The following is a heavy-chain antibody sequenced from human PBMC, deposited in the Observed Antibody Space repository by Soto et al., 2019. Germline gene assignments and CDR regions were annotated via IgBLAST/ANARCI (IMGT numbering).Heavy chain of an antibody. D-gene: IGHD3-9*01. J-gene: IGHJ6*02. CDR2: INPNSGGT. V-gene: IGHV1-2*02. CDR3: ARVPLRYLDWLLFSADENYYYGMDV. CDR1: GYTFTGYY. Sequence: GSVKVSCKASGYTFTGYYMHWVRQAPGRGREWMGWINPNSGGTNYAQKFEGRVTMTRDTSISTAYMELSRLRSDDTAVYYCARVPLRYLDWLLFSADENYYYGMDVWGQGTTLTVS.